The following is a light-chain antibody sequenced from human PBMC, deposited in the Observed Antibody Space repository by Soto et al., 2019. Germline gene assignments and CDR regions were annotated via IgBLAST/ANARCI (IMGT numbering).Light chain of an antibody. V-gene: IGLV2-14*01. CDR1: SSDVGGYNS. CDR3: TSYTSSSTTV. CDR2: DVT. Sequence: QSALTQPASVSGSPGQSITISCTGTSSDVGGYNSVSWDRQYPGKAPKLIIFDVTDRPSGISTRFSGSKSGNTASLTISGLQAEDEAVFYCTSYTSSSTTVFGTGTKLTVL. J-gene: IGLJ1*01.